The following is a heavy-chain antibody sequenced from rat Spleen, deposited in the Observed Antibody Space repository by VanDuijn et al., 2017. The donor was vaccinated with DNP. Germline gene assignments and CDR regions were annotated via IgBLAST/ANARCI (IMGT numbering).Heavy chain of an antibody. Sequence: EVQLQESGSGLVKPSQSLSLTCSVTGYSITSNYWGWIRKFPGNKVEYIGHISYSGRTNYNPSLKSRISIIRDTSKNQFFLQLNSVTTEDTATYYCASGGAGIWFAYWGQGTLVTVSS. J-gene: IGHJ3*01. V-gene: IGHV3-1*01. CDR2: ISYSGRT. CDR1: GYSITSNY. CDR3: ASGGAGIWFAY. D-gene: IGHD4-2*01.